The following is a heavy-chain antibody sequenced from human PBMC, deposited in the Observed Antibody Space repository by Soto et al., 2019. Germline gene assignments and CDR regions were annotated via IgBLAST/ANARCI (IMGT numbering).Heavy chain of an antibody. Sequence: EVQLVESGGGLVQPGGSLRLSCAASGFTFSSYWMHWVRQAPGKGLVWVSRINSDGSSTSYADSVKGRFTISRDNAKNTLYLQMNSLGAEVTAVYYSVRTSLVVAAAAREDYCGQGTQVSVSS. V-gene: IGHV3-74*02. CDR1: GFTFSSYW. D-gene: IGHD2-15*01. J-gene: IGHJ4*02. CDR2: INSDGSST. CDR3: VRTSLVVAAAAREDY.